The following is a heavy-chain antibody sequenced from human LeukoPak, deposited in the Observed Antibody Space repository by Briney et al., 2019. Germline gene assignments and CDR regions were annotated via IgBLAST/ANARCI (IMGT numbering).Heavy chain of an antibody. V-gene: IGHV1-2*02. D-gene: IGHD2/OR15-2a*01. CDR3: ARDQNANIDY. CDR2: INPNSGGT. J-gene: IGHJ4*02. CDR1: GYTFTGYY. Sequence: GASVKVSCKASGYTFTGYYMHWVRQAPGQGLGWVGWINPNSGGTNYAQKFQGRVTMTRDTSINTAYMELSRLTSDDTAVYYCARDQNANIDYWGQGTLVTVSS.